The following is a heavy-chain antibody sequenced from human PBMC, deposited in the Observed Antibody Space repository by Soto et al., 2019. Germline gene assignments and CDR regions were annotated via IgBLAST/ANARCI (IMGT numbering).Heavy chain of an antibody. V-gene: IGHV1-69*19. Sequence: QVQLVQSGDERKKPGSSVKISYQSSGGTFNTYAMSWVRPAPGQGPQWMGDISPMFGAANYAPKFQGRVTITADESTGTSYMQLSSLTSEDTALYFCAREGQVHTPAFVYWGQGTLVTVSS. D-gene: IGHD3-10*01. CDR1: GGTFNTYA. CDR3: AREGQVHTPAFVY. J-gene: IGHJ4*02. CDR2: ISPMFGAA.